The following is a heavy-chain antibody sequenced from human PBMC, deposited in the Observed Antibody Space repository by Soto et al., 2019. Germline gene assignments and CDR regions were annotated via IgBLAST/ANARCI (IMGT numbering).Heavy chain of an antibody. D-gene: IGHD2-15*01. CDR2: VYWDDDK. J-gene: IGHJ4*02. V-gene: IGHV2-5*02. Sequence: QITLKESGPTLVKPTQTLTLTCTFSGFSLTTSGVGVGWIRQPPGKALEWLALVYWDDDKHYSPSLKSRLTITKDTSKNQVVLTMTSMDPVDTATYYCARRLRCGGSCYYFDYWGQGTLVTVSS. CDR1: GFSLTTSGVG. CDR3: ARRLRCGGSCYYFDY.